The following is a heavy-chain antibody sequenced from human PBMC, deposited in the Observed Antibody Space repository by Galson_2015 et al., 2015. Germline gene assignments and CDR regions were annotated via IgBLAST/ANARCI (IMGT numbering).Heavy chain of an antibody. J-gene: IGHJ5*02. D-gene: IGHD3-10*01. CDR3: AGFHGSGSHTWFDP. Sequence: PLSLTCTVSGGSINSGAYSWNWLRQPPGKGLEWLGHISNSGTRHNNPSLQSRATLSLDTSKKQLSLKLSSVTAADTAVYFCAGFHGSGSHTWFDPWGQGTLVTVSS. CDR1: GGSINSGAYS. CDR2: ISNSGTR. V-gene: IGHV4-61*09.